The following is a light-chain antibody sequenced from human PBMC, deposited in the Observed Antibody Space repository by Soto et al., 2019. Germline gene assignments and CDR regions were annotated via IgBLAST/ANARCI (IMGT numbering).Light chain of an antibody. CDR3: QSYDNRLSGYV. CDR1: SSNIGAHYD. CDR2: GNS. Sequence: SVLTQPPSVSGAPGQRVTISCTGSSSNIGAHYDVHWYQQLPGTAPKLLIYGNSNRPSGVPDRFSGSKSGTSASLVITGLQPEDEATYYCQSYDNRLSGYVFGAGTKVTVL. V-gene: IGLV1-40*01. J-gene: IGLJ1*01.